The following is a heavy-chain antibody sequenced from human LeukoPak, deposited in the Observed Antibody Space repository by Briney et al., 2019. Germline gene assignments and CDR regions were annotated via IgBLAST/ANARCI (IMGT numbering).Heavy chain of an antibody. J-gene: IGHJ3*02. D-gene: IGHD6-13*01. CDR1: GFTFSSYG. CDR2: ISYDGSNK. CDR3: VRGHVQQLVLEAFDI. V-gene: IGHV3-30*03. Sequence: PGRSLRLSCAASGFTFSSYGMHWVRQAPGKGLEWVAVISYDGSNKYYADSVKGRFTISRDNSKNTLYLQMNSLRAEDTAVYYCVRGHVQQLVLEAFDIWGQGTMVTVSS.